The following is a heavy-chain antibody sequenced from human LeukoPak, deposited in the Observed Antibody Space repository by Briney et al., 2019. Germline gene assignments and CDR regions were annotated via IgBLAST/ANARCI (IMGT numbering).Heavy chain of an antibody. J-gene: IGHJ4*02. Sequence: GGSLRLSCAASGFTFSSYWMSWVRQAPGEGREWVANVKQDGSEKVYVDSVKGRFPVSRDNTKISLYLQMNSLRAEDTAVYYCARGPYYDILPGYTHWGQGTLVTVSS. D-gene: IGHD3-9*01. V-gene: IGHV3-7*03. CDR1: GFTFSSYW. CDR2: VKQDGSEK. CDR3: ARGPYYDILPGYTH.